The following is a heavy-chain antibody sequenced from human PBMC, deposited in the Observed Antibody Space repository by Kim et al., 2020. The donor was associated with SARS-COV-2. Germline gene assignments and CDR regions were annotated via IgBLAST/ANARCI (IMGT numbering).Heavy chain of an antibody. D-gene: IGHD5-12*01. J-gene: IGHJ4*02. V-gene: IGHV1-18*01. Sequence: YARKLQGRVTMTTDTSTSTAYMELRSLRSDDTAVYYCARGKWLRQVLYDYWGQGTLVTVSS. CDR3: ARGKWLRQVLYDY.